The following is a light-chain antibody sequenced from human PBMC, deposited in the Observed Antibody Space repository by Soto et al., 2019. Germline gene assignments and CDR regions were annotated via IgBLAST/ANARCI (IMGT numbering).Light chain of an antibody. Sequence: EIVMTQSPATLSVSPGKRATLSCRASQGVSANLAWYQHKPGQAPRLLIYGASTGASGIPARFSGSGSETEFTHTISSLQADDFAVYCWQYYNSWPLTFGQGTKVEIK. V-gene: IGKV3-15*01. J-gene: IGKJ1*01. CDR1: QGVSAN. CDR2: GAS. CDR3: QYYNSWPLT.